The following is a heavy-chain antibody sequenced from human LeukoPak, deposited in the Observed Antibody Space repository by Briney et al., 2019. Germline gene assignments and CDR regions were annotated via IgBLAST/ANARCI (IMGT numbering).Heavy chain of an antibody. CDR2: ITGGGSGI. Sequence: PGASLRLSCAASGFTFSNYAMSWARQAPGKGLEWVSAITGGGSGIYYADSMKSRFTISRDNSKNTLYLQINSLRAEDTAVYYCAKWGDYDVLTGYYVPDYWGQGTLVTVSS. V-gene: IGHV3-23*01. J-gene: IGHJ4*02. D-gene: IGHD3-9*01. CDR1: GFTFSNYA. CDR3: AKWGDYDVLTGYYVPDY.